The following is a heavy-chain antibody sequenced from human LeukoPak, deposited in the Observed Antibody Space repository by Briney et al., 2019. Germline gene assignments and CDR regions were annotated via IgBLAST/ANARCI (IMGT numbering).Heavy chain of an antibody. D-gene: IGHD3-16*02. CDR1: GFTFSSYG. J-gene: IGHJ4*02. CDR2: IWYDGSSK. CDR3: ARDFELSH. Sequence: PGGSLRLFCAASGFTFSSYGMHWVRQAPGKGLEWVALIWYDGSSKHYADSVRGRFTISRDNSKNTLYLQMNSLRAEDTAVYYCARDFELSHWGQGTLVTVSS. V-gene: IGHV3-33*01.